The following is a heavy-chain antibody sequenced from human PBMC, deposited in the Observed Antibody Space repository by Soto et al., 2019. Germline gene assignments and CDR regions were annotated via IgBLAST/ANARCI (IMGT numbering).Heavy chain of an antibody. CDR3: ARLGRYFDAVEY. Sequence: ASVKVSCKASGYTFTSYGISWVRQAPGQGLEWMGWISAYNGNTIYAQKFQGRVTITRDTSASTAYMELSSLRSEDTAVYYCARLGRYFDAVEYWGQGTLVTVSS. CDR1: GYTFTSYG. J-gene: IGHJ4*02. CDR2: ISAYNGNT. D-gene: IGHD3-9*01. V-gene: IGHV1-18*01.